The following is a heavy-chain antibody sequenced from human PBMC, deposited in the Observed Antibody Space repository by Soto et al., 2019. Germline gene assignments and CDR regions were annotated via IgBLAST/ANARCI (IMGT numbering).Heavy chain of an antibody. CDR1: GFIFNHHA. CDR3: VRSSGGAFDL. J-gene: IGHJ3*01. V-gene: IGHV3-9*01. D-gene: IGHD6-6*01. Sequence: PGGSLRLSCAASGFIFNHHAMYWVRQTPGKGLECVSGLTWDSGDIFYVDSVKGRFTISRDNAKNSLYLQMNSLTSEDTALYYCVRSSGGAFDLWGQGTVVTVSS. CDR2: LTWDSGDI.